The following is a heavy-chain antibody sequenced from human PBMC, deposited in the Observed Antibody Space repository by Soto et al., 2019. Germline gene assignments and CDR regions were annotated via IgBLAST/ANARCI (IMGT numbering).Heavy chain of an antibody. Sequence: PGGSLRLSCAASGFTFSNAWMSWVRQAPGKGLEWVGRIKSKTDGGTTDYDAPVKGRFTISRDDSKNTLYLQMNSLKTKNTAVYYCTTAHGYSYGYAEYYYYYMDVWGKGTTVTVSS. V-gene: IGHV3-15*01. D-gene: IGHD5-18*01. CDR2: IKSKTDGGTT. J-gene: IGHJ6*03. CDR3: TTAHGYSYGYAEYYYYYMDV. CDR1: GFTFSNAW.